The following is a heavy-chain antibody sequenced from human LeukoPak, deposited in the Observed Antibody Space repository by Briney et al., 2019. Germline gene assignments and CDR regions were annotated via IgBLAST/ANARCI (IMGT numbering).Heavy chain of an antibody. CDR1: RFTFSRYW. J-gene: IGHJ4*02. CDR2: IKEDASEK. Sequence: GGSLRLSCAASRFTFSRYWMSWVRQAPGKGLEWVANIKEDASEKYYVDSVKGRFTISRDNAKNSLYLQMNSLRAEDTAVYYCARDAISGGGHDYWGQGTLVTVSS. CDR3: ARDAISGGGHDY. D-gene: IGHD3-10*01. V-gene: IGHV3-7*01.